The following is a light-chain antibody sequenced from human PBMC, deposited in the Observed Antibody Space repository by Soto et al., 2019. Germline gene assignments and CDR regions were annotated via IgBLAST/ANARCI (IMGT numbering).Light chain of an antibody. CDR3: QQDNSYSWT. Sequence: DIQMTQSPSTLSASVGDRVTITCRASQSISSWLAWYQQKPGKAPKLLIYDASSLESGVPSRFSGSGSGTEFTLTISSLQPDDVATYYCQQDNSYSWTFGQGTKVDIK. CDR2: DAS. V-gene: IGKV1-5*01. CDR1: QSISSW. J-gene: IGKJ1*01.